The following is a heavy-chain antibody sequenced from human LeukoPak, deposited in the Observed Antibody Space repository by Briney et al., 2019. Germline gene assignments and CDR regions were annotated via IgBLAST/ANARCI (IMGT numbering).Heavy chain of an antibody. D-gene: IGHD6-19*01. CDR2: IYSGGVT. CDR1: GFTVSNND. CDR3: ARAPSGWSDFWYFDL. V-gene: IGHV3-53*01. J-gene: IGHJ2*01. Sequence: GGSLRLSCAASGFTVSNNDMSWVRQAPGKGLEWVSLIYSGGVTYYADSVKGRFIISRDNSKNTLFLQMNSLRAEDTAVYYCARAPSGWSDFWYFDLWGRGTLVTVSS.